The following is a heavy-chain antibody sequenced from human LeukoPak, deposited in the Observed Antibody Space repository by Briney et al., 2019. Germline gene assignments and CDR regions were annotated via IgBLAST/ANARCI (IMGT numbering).Heavy chain of an antibody. D-gene: IGHD5-18*01. CDR1: GYTFTSYG. CDR2: IIPILGIA. J-gene: IGHJ4*02. Sequence: SVKVSCKASGYTFTSYGISWVRQAPGQGLEWMGRIIPILGIANYAQKFQGRVTITADKSTSTAYMELSSLRSEDTAVYYCARTGDVDTAMSSSYFDYWGQGTLVTVSS. CDR3: ARTGDVDTAMSSSYFDY. V-gene: IGHV1-69*04.